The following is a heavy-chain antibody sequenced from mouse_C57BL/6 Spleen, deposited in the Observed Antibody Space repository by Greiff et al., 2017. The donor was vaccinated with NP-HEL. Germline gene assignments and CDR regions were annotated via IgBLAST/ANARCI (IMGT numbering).Heavy chain of an antibody. D-gene: IGHD1-1*01. CDR2: IYPGDGDT. Sequence: QVQLKQSGAELVKPGASVKISCKASGYAFSSYWMNWVKQRPGKGLEWIGQIYPGDGDTNYNGKFKGKATLTADKSSSTAFMQLSSLTSEDSAVYFCARSAYYGSSLYSFDYWGQSTTLTVSS. CDR1: GYAFSSYW. J-gene: IGHJ2*01. V-gene: IGHV1-80*01. CDR3: ARSAYYGSSLYSFDY.